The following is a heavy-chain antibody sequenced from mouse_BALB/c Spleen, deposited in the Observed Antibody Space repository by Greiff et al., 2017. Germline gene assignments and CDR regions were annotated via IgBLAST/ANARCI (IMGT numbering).Heavy chain of an antibody. Sequence: EVKLVESGGGLVQPGGSMKLSCVASGFTFSNYWMNWVRQSPEKGLEWVAEIRLKSNNYATHYAESVKGRFTISRDDSKSSVYLQMNNLRAEDTGIYYCTRGGNSGYWGQGTTLTVSS. CDR1: GFTFSNYW. CDR3: TRGGNSGY. J-gene: IGHJ2*01. V-gene: IGHV6-6*02. D-gene: IGHD2-1*01. CDR2: IRLKSNNYAT.